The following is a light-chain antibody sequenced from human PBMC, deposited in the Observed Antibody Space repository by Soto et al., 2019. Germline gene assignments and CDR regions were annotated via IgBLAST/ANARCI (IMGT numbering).Light chain of an antibody. CDR2: DVT. Sequence: QPVLTQPASVSGSPGQSITISCTGTSSDVSAYNYVSWYQQHPGKAPKLMIYDVTNRPSGVSNRFSGSKSGYTASLTISGLQAEDEADYYCSSYTTSSTYVFGTGTKLT. J-gene: IGLJ1*01. V-gene: IGLV2-14*03. CDR3: SSYTTSSTYV. CDR1: SSDVSAYNY.